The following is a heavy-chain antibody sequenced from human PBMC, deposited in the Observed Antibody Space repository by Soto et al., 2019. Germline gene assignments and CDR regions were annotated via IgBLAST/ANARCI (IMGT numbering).Heavy chain of an antibody. CDR2: ISGRGDST. J-gene: IGHJ4*02. CDR1: GFTFSSYA. Sequence: EVQLLESGGILVHPGGSLRLSCAASGFTFSSYAMTWVRQAPGKGLEWVSAISGRGDSTYYADSVKGRFTISRDQSKNTLYLQMHSLGAEDTGVYFCAKESDNGADRYYFDDWGQGTLVTVSS. D-gene: IGHD2-8*01. CDR3: AKESDNGADRYYFDD. V-gene: IGHV3-23*01.